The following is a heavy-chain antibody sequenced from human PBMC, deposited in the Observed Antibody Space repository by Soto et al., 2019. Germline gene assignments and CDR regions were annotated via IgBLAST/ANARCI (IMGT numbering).Heavy chain of an antibody. J-gene: IGHJ5*02. Sequence: QPLSLTCAFSVDSVLINSAAWRWIRQSPPGGLEWLGRTYYTAKWYNDYAVSVKSRITMNPDTSKNQFSLQLNSVTAGDTAVYYCARDTPYSSSKFDPWGQGTLVTVSS. V-gene: IGHV6-1*01. CDR1: VDSVLINSAA. CDR3: ARDTPYSSSKFDP. CDR2: TYYTAKWYN. D-gene: IGHD6-6*01.